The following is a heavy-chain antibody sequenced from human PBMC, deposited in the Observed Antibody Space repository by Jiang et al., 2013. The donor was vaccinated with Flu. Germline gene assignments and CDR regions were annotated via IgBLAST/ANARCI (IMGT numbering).Heavy chain of an antibody. D-gene: IGHD5-18*01. CDR2: IWYDGSNK. Sequence: QLLESGGGVVQPGRSLRLSCAASGFTFSSYGMHWVRQAPGKGLEWVAVIWYDGSNKYYADSVKGRFTISRDNSKNTLYLQMNSLRAEDTAVYYCAKAPDTAMDYYYYGMDVWGQGTTVTVSS. CDR1: GFTFSSYG. J-gene: IGHJ6*02. V-gene: IGHV3-33*06. CDR3: AKAPDTAMDYYYYGMDV.